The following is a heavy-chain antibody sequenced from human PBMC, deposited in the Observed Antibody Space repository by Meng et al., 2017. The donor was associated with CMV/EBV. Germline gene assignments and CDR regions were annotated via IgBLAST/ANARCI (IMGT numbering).Heavy chain of an antibody. Sequence: GGSLRLSCAASGFTFSSYEMNWVRQAPGKGLEWVSYISSSGSTIYYEDSVKGRFTISRDNAKNSLYLQMNSLRAEDTAVYYCARDHYDSSWPYYYYYGMDVWGQGTTVTVSS. D-gene: IGHD6-13*01. CDR1: GFTFSSYE. J-gene: IGHJ6*02. V-gene: IGHV3-48*03. CDR3: ARDHYDSSWPYYYYYGMDV. CDR2: ISSSGSTI.